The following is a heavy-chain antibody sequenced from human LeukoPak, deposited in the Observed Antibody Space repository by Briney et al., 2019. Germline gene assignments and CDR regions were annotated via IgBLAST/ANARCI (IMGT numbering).Heavy chain of an antibody. CDR1: GGSISSGDYY. Sequence: SQTLSLTCTVSGGSISSGDYYWSWIRQPPGTGLECIGYIYYSGSTYYNPSLKSRVTMSVDTSKNQFSLNLNSVTAADTAVYYCARGYSNYGYLLDWFDPWGQGTLVTVSS. J-gene: IGHJ5*02. D-gene: IGHD4-11*01. CDR2: IYYSGST. CDR3: ARGYSNYGYLLDWFDP. V-gene: IGHV4-30-4*01.